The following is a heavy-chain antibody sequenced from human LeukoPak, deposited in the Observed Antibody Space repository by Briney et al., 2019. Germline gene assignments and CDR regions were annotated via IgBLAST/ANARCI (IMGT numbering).Heavy chain of an antibody. CDR1: GDSFSSHY. V-gene: IGHV4-59*11. CDR3: ARDLVTVTKGFDI. CDR2: ISYIGTT. J-gene: IGHJ3*02. Sequence: SETLSLICAVSGDSFSSHYWTWIRQPPGRGLEWIGYISYIGTTNYNPSLKSRVTISIDTSKNQFSLKLSSVTTADTAVYYCARDLVTVTKGFDIWGLGTMVSVSS. D-gene: IGHD4-17*01.